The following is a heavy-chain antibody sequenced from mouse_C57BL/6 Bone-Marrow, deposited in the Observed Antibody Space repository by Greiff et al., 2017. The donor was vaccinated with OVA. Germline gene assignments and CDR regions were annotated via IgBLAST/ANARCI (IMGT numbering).Heavy chain of an antibody. D-gene: IGHD1-1*01. J-gene: IGHJ1*03. Sequence: QVQLKQPGAELVKPGASVKVSCKASGYTFTSYWMHWVKQRPGQGLEWIGRLHPSDSATNYNQKFKGKATLTVDKSSSTAYMQLSSLTSEDSAVYYCAIREDYGSSYWYFDVWGTGTTVTVSS. CDR1: GYTFTSYW. V-gene: IGHV1-74*01. CDR3: AIREDYGSSYWYFDV. CDR2: LHPSDSAT.